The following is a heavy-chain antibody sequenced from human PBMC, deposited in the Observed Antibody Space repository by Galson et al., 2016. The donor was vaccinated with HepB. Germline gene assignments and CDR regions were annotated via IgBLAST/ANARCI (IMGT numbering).Heavy chain of an antibody. CDR2: ISSSSRSI. CDR3: ATRYCSGGSCYSAAPGYWYFDL. J-gene: IGHJ2*01. Sequence: SLRLSCAASGFTFSSYTMNWVRQAPGKGLEWVSYISSSSRSIYYADSVKGRFTISRDNAKSSLYLQMNSLRDEDTAVYYCATRYCSGGSCYSAAPGYWYFDLWGRGTLVTVSS. D-gene: IGHD2-15*01. V-gene: IGHV3-48*02. CDR1: GFTFSSYT.